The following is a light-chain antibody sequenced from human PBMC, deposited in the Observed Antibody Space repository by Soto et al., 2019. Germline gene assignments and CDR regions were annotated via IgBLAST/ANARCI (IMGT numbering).Light chain of an antibody. Sequence: QSVLTQPASVSGSPGQSITISCTGTSSNVGGYNYVPWYQQHPGKAPKLMIYDVSNRPSGVSNRFSGSKSGNTASLTISGLEAEDEDDYYCSSYTSSSTGVFGTGTKLTVL. V-gene: IGLV2-14*01. CDR1: SSNVGGYNY. CDR2: DVS. J-gene: IGLJ1*01. CDR3: SSYTSSSTGV.